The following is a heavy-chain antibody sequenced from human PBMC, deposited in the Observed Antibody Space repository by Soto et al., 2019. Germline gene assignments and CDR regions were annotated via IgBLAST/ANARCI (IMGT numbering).Heavy chain of an antibody. J-gene: IGHJ4*02. CDR1: GFMFSNHG. Sequence: QVQLVESGGGVVQPGRSLRLSCAASGFMFSNHGMHWVRQAPGKGLEWVAVRWSDGNNRYYADSVKGRFTISRDNSKNTLSLQMISLRAEDTAVYYCVRGDNWNDEASDYWGQGTLVTVSS. D-gene: IGHD1-20*01. V-gene: IGHV3-33*01. CDR2: RWSDGNNR. CDR3: VRGDNWNDEASDY.